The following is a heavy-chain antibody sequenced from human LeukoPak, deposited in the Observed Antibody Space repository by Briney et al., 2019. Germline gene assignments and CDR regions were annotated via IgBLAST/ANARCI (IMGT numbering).Heavy chain of an antibody. CDR2: IIHSGAT. CDR3: ARGRFSVYYFDY. J-gene: IGHJ4*02. CDR1: GGSFSDYY. Sequence: PSETLSLTCGASGGSFSDYYWSWIRQPPGKGLEWIGEIIHSGATSSNPSLKSRVTTSMDPSKNQFSLKLSSVTAADTAVYYCARGRFSVYYFDYWGQGSLVTVSS. D-gene: IGHD3-3*02. V-gene: IGHV4-34*01.